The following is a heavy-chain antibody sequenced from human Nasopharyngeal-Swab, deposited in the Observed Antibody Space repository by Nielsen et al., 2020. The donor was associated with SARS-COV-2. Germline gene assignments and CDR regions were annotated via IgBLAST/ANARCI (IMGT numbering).Heavy chain of an antibody. J-gene: IGHJ5*02. CDR1: GGSISSYY. CDR3: ARGRWPNWFDP. D-gene: IGHD4-23*01. V-gene: IGHV4-59*13. CDR2: IYYSGST. Sequence: SETLSLTCTVSGGSISSYYWSWIRQPPGKGLEWIGYIYYSGSTNYNPSLKSRVTISVDTSKNQFSLKLSSVTAADTAMYYCARGRWPNWFDPWGQGTLVTVSS.